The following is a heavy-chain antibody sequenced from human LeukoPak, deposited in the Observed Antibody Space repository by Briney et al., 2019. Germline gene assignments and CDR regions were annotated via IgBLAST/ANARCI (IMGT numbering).Heavy chain of an antibody. Sequence: GGSLRLSCAASGFTFSTYAMSWVRQAPGKGLEWVSGISISGGSAYYADSVKGWFTISRDNSKNTLYLQMNRLRAEDTAVYYCAKDRDLLFAHCWFDLWGQGILVTVSS. D-gene: IGHD3-10*01. J-gene: IGHJ5*02. V-gene: IGHV3-23*01. CDR2: ISISGGSA. CDR1: GFTFSTYA. CDR3: AKDRDLLFAHCWFDL.